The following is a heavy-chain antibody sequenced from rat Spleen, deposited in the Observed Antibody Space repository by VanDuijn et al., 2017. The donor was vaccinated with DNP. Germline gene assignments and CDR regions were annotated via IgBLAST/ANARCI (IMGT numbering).Heavy chain of an antibody. CDR1: GFTFSNYY. Sequence: EVQLVESGGGLVQPGRSMKLSCAASGFTFSNYYMAWVRQAPKKGLEWVAAIRTSGSRTYYPDSVKGRFTISRDDAKSSLYLQMDSLRSEDTATYYCSTGVGGPDYWGQGVMVTVSS. CDR2: IRTSGSRT. CDR3: STGVGGPDY. V-gene: IGHV5-25*01. J-gene: IGHJ2*01.